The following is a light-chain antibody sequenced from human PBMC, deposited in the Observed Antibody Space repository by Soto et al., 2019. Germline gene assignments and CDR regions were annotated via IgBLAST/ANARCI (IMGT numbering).Light chain of an antibody. CDR1: QSVSRN. V-gene: IGKV3-15*01. CDR3: QQYNNWLWT. J-gene: IGKJ1*01. CDR2: DAS. Sequence: EIVMTQSPATLSVSPGERATLSCRATQSVSRNVAWYQQIPGQAPRLLIHDASTRATGISVRFSGSGSGTEFTLTISSLQSEDFAVYYCQQYNNWLWTFGQGTKVEIK.